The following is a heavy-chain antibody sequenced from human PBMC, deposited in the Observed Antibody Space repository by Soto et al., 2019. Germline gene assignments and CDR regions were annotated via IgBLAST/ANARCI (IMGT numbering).Heavy chain of an antibody. CDR2: INHDNGNT. Sequence: QVQLVQSGAEVRKPGASVNISCRASGFSFSDNLINWVRQAPGQSLEWMGWINHDNGNTRYSQTLQGRVTISRHSSASIAYVEVSDLTSEDTAVYYCARDILSVGPRANHAFEVWGQGTMVTVSS. J-gene: IGHJ3*01. CDR3: ARDILSVGPRANHAFEV. V-gene: IGHV1-3*01. CDR1: GFSFSDNL. D-gene: IGHD2-8*02.